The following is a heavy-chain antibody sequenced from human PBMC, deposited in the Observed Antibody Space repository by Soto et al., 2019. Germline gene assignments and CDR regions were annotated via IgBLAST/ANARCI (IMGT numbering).Heavy chain of an antibody. CDR2: IIPIFGTA. Sequence: QVQLVQSGAEVKKPGSSVKVSCKASRGTFSSYAISWVRQAPGQGLEWMGGIIPIFGTANYAQKFQGRVTITADESTSTAYMELSSLRSEDTAVYYCARYHWGSYRYPHYYYYGMDVWGQGTTVTVSS. CDR3: ARYHWGSYRYPHYYYYGMDV. J-gene: IGHJ6*02. D-gene: IGHD3-16*02. V-gene: IGHV1-69*12. CDR1: RGTFSSYA.